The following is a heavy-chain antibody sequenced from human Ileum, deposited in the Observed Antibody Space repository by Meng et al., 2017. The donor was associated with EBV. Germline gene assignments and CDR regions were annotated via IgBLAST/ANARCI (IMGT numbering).Heavy chain of an antibody. J-gene: IGHJ4*02. CDR3: ARERGGGDRGIQ. CDR1: NGSVSRYGYY. CDR2: MSYTGST. D-gene: IGHD2-21*02. V-gene: IGHV4-61*08. Sequence: QVQVQESGPGLVKPSGTLSLTSSLSNGSVSRYGYYWTWIRQPPGKGLEWIGYMSYTGSTNHKSTLKSRVTISVDKSKNQFSLKLSSVTAADTAVYYCARERGGGDRGIQWGQGTLVTVSS.